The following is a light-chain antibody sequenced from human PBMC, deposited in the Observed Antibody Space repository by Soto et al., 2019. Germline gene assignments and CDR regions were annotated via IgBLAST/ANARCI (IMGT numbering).Light chain of an antibody. CDR3: QKYNSYSPA. Sequence: DIQMTQSPSTLSASVGDRVTITCRASQSISSRLAWYQQKPGKAPKLLIYDASSLESGVPSRFSGSGSGTEFTLTISILQPDDFATYYCQKYNSYSPAFGQGTNVEIK. CDR1: QSISSR. CDR2: DAS. V-gene: IGKV1-5*01. J-gene: IGKJ1*01.